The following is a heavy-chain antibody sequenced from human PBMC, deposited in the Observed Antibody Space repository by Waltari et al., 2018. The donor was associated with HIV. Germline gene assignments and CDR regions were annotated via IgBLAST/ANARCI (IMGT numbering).Heavy chain of an antibody. CDR2: IRSKTDGGAT. J-gene: IGHJ4*02. V-gene: IGHV3-15*02. CDR3: TTFEMGTTRNF. CDR1: GITFKNAW. Sequence: VQLVDSGGALVTPGGSLKISCAVSGITFKNAWLSWVRQAPGKGVQWLGHIRSKTDGGATDYAAPLSGRFAISTDDVNNTMFLEMKTLKVDDTAVYYCTTFEMGTTRNFWGQGTLVTVSS. D-gene: IGHD1-26*01.